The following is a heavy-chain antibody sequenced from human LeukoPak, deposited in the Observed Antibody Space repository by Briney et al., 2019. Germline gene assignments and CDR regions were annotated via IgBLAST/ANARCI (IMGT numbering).Heavy chain of an antibody. Sequence: PGGSLRLSCAASGFTFSSYGMHWVRQAPGKGLEWVAVISYDGSNKYYADSVKGRFTISRDNSKNTLYLQMNSLRAEDTAVYYANYGMDVWGQGTTVTVSS. CDR2: ISYDGSNK. CDR3: NYGMDV. CDR1: GFTFSSYG. J-gene: IGHJ6*02. V-gene: IGHV3-30*03.